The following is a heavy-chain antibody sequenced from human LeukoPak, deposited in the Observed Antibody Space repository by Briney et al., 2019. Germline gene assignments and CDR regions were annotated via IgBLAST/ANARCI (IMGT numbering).Heavy chain of an antibody. J-gene: IGHJ4*02. D-gene: IGHD3-22*01. CDR3: ARVAYYYDSSGYYNFDY. CDR1: GFTFSSYW. Sequence: GGSLRLSCAASGFTFSSYWMHWVRKAPGKGLVWVSRINSDGSSTSYADSVKGRFTISRDNAKNTLYLQMNSLRAEDTAVYYCARVAYYYDSSGYYNFDYWGQGTLVTVSS. V-gene: IGHV3-74*01. CDR2: INSDGSST.